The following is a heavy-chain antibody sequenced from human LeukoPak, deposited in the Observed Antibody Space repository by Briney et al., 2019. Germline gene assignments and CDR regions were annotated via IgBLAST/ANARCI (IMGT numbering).Heavy chain of an antibody. CDR1: GYTFTCYY. J-gene: IGHJ6*02. D-gene: IGHD2-15*01. V-gene: IGHV1-2*02. CDR2: INPNSGGT. CDR3: ARDLASIYCSGGSCWSTSYYYYGMDV. Sequence: GASVKVSCKASGYTFTCYYMHWVRQAPGQGLEWMGWINPNSGGTNYAQKFQGRVTMTRDTSISTAYMELSRLRSDDTAVYYCARDLASIYCSGGSCWSTSYYYYGMDVWGQGTTVTVSS.